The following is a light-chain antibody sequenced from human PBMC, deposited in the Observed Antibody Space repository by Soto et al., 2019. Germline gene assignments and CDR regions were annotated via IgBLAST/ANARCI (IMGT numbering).Light chain of an antibody. CDR1: SSDIGGYDY. CDR3: CLYVGATTYV. V-gene: IGLV2-23*01. J-gene: IGLJ1*01. Sequence: QSALTQPASVSGSPGQSITISCTGTSSDIGGYDYVSWYQQRPGKAPKVMISEGHRRPSGVPDRFSGSSSVTTASLTISGLQADDEADYYCCLYVGATTYVFGTGTKVTVL. CDR2: EGH.